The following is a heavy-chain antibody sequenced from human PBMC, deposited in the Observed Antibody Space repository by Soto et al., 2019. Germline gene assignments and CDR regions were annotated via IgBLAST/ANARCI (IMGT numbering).Heavy chain of an antibody. J-gene: IGHJ5*02. V-gene: IGHV5-10-1*01. CDR3: ERLFNYHYNYILGGLDP. D-gene: IGHD1-20*01. Sequence: GDSLKISCEASGYSFTDYWITWVRQMPGKGLEWVGRINPDDSSVIYSPSFQGHVSISVDKSIRTAYLQWGSLRASDTAMYYCERLFNYHYNYILGGLDPWVQGPLVTVSS. CDR1: GYSFTDYW. CDR2: INPDDSSV.